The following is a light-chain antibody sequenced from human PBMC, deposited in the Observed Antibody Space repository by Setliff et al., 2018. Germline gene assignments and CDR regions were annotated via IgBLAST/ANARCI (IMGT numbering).Light chain of an antibody. CDR1: SSDVGGYNF. CDR3: CSYAGSSTYV. CDR2: EVS. V-gene: IGLV2-23*02. Sequence: QSVLAQPASMSGSPGQSITISCTGTSSDVGGYNFVSWYQQHPGKAPKVMIYEVSNRPSGVSNRFSGSKSGNTASLTISGLQAEDEADYYCCSYAGSSTYVFGTGTKATVL. J-gene: IGLJ1*01.